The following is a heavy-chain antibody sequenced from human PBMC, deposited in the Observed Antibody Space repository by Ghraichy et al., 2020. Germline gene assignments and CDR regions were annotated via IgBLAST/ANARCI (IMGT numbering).Heavy chain of an antibody. CDR2: ISYDGSNK. CDR1: GFTFSSYA. Sequence: GGSLRLSCAASGFTFSSYAMHWVRQAPGKGLEWVAVISYDGSNKYYADSVKGRFTISRDNSKNTLYLQMNSLRAEDTAVYYCARDARGYSYGHCDYWGQGTLVTVSS. CDR3: ARDARGYSYGHCDY. D-gene: IGHD5-18*01. J-gene: IGHJ4*02. V-gene: IGHV3-30*04.